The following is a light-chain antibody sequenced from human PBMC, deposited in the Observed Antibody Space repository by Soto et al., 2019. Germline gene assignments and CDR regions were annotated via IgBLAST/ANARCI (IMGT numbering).Light chain of an antibody. Sequence: QSALTQPRSVSGSPGQSVTISCTGTSGDVGGYNYVSWYQHHPGKAPRLLIYDVAKRPSGVPDRFSASKSGNTASLTISGLQAEDEAYFYCCSYADSNILVFGGGTKVPS. J-gene: IGLJ2*01. CDR2: DVA. V-gene: IGLV2-11*01. CDR1: SGDVGGYNY. CDR3: CSYADSNILV.